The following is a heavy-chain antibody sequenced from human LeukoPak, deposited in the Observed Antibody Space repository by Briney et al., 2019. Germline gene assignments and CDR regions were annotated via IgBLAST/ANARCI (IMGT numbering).Heavy chain of an antibody. D-gene: IGHD6-19*01. Sequence: PGGSLRLSCAASGFTFSSYSMNWVRQAPGKGLEWVSSISSSSSYIYYADSVKGRFTISRDNAKNSLYLQMNSLRAEDTAVYYCARDVKRSGHFDYWGQGTLVTVSS. J-gene: IGHJ4*02. CDR3: ARDVKRSGHFDY. V-gene: IGHV3-21*01. CDR1: GFTFSSYS. CDR2: ISSSSSYI.